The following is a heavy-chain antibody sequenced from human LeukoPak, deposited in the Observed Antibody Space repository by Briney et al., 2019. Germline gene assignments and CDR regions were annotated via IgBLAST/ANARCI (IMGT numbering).Heavy chain of an antibody. Sequence: GGSLRLSCAASGFTFSDYYMSWIRQAPGKGLEWVSYISSSGSTIYYADSVKGRFTISRDNAKNSLNLQMNSLRAEDTAVYYCASVDRDYYDSSGYYYDYFDYWGQGTLVTVSS. CDR2: ISSSGSTI. V-gene: IGHV3-11*04. CDR1: GFTFSDYY. J-gene: IGHJ4*02. CDR3: ASVDRDYYDSSGYYYDYFDY. D-gene: IGHD3-22*01.